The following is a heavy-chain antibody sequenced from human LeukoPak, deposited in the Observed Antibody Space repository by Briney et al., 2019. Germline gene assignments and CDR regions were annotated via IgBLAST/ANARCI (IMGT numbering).Heavy chain of an antibody. J-gene: IGHJ4*02. CDR1: GGSISSYY. V-gene: IGHV4-59*01. D-gene: IGHD3-22*01. Sequence: SETLSLTCTVSGGSISSYYWSWIRQPTGKGLEWIGYIYYSGSTNYNPSLKSRVTISVDMSKNQFSLKLTSVTAADTAVYYCAGDDSNYYDSSGFDYWGQGTLVTVSS. CDR3: AGDDSNYYDSSGFDY. CDR2: IYYSGST.